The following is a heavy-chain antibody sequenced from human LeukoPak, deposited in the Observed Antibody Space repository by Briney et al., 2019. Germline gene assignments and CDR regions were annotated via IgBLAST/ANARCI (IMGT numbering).Heavy chain of an antibody. Sequence: PSETLSLTCTVSGGSISSYYWSWIRQPAGKGLEWIGRIYTSGSTNYNPSLKSRVTMSVDTSKNQFSLKLSSVTAADTAVYYCARELTAQWPVLATNHPGRFDPWGQGTLVTVSS. CDR3: ARELTAQWPVLATNHPGRFDP. CDR1: GGSISSYY. J-gene: IGHJ5*02. D-gene: IGHD6-19*01. V-gene: IGHV4-4*07. CDR2: IYTSGST.